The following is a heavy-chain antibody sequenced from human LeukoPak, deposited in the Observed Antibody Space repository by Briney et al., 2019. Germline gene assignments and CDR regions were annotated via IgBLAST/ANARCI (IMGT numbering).Heavy chain of an antibody. Sequence: ASVKVSCKASGYTFTSYDINWVRQATGQGLEWMGWMNPNSGNTGYAQKFQGRVTMTRNTSISTAYMELSSLRSEDTAVYYCARGHYDFWSGYYGSYYGMDVWGQGTTVTVSS. V-gene: IGHV1-8*01. CDR2: MNPNSGNT. J-gene: IGHJ6*02. CDR1: GYTFTSYD. CDR3: ARGHYDFWSGYYGSYYGMDV. D-gene: IGHD3-3*01.